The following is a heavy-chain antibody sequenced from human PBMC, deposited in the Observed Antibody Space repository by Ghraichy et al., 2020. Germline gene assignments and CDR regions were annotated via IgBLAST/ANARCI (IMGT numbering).Heavy chain of an antibody. D-gene: IGHD4-23*01. CDR1: GGSISSGGYS. CDR3: ARGSYGGNGFCDY. Sequence: SETLSLTCAVSGGSISSGGYSWSWIRQPPGKGLEWIGYIYHSGSTYYNPSLKSRVTISVDRSKNQFSLKLSSVTAADTAVYYCARGSYGGNGFCDYWGQGTLVTVSS. V-gene: IGHV4-30-2*01. J-gene: IGHJ4*02. CDR2: IYHSGST.